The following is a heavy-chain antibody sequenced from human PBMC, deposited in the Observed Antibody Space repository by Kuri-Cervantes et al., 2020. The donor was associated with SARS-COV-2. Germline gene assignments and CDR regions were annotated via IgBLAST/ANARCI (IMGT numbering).Heavy chain of an antibody. J-gene: IGHJ4*02. CDR3: AKDLQKGMVRGSYDY. V-gene: IGHV3-23*01. D-gene: IGHD3-10*01. Sequence: GGSLRLSCAASGFTFSSYAMSWVRQAPGKGLEWVSAISGSGGSTYYADSVKGRFTISRDNSKNTLYLQMNSLRAEDTAVYYCAKDLQKGMVRGSYDYWGQGTLVTVSS. CDR1: GFTFSSYA. CDR2: ISGSGGST.